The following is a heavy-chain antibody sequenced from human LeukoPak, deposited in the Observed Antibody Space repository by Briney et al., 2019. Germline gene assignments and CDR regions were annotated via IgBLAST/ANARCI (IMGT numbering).Heavy chain of an antibody. V-gene: IGHV1-8*01. Sequence: VASVKVSCKASGYTFTSYDINWVRQATGQGLEWMGWMNPNSGNTGYAQKFQGRVTMTRNTSISTAYMELSSLRSEDTAVYYCARGLGAPITIFGVVIRSHYYYYYMDVWGKGTTVTVSS. J-gene: IGHJ6*03. CDR1: GYTFTSYD. D-gene: IGHD3-3*01. CDR3: ARGLGAPITIFGVVIRSHYYYYYMDV. CDR2: MNPNSGNT.